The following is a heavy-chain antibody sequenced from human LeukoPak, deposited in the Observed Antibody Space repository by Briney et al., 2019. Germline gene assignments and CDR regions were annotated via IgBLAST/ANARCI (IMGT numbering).Heavy chain of an antibody. CDR2: INPTGDST. J-gene: IGHJ4*02. CDR1: GYTFTSYY. D-gene: IGHD3-22*01. V-gene: IGHV1-46*04. CDR3: ATWYYYDSSDYYLADY. Sequence: VASVKVSCKASGYTFTSYYMHWVRQAPGQGLEWMGLINPTGDSTGYAQELQGRVTMTKDTSTDTAYMELSSLRSEDTAVYYCATWYYYDSSDYYLADYWGQGTLVTVSS.